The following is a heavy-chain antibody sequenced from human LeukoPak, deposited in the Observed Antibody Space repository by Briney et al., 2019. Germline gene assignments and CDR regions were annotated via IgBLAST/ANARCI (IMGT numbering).Heavy chain of an antibody. CDR1: GGSISSSSYY. D-gene: IGHD6-13*01. CDR3: ARHGSYSSSFGYFDY. V-gene: IGHV4-39*01. J-gene: IGHJ4*02. Sequence: SETLSLTCTVSGGSISSSSYYWGWIRQPPGKGLEWIGSIYDSGSTYYNPSLKSRVTISVDTSKNQFSLKLSSVTAADTAVYYCARHGSYSSSFGYFDYWGQGTLVTVSS. CDR2: IYDSGST.